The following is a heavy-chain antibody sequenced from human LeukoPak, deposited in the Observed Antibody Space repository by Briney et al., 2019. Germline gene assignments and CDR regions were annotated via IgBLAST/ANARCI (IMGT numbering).Heavy chain of an antibody. CDR2: IDGDGIST. V-gene: IGHV3-74*01. D-gene: IGHD2-8*02. J-gene: IGHJ4*02. CDR3: ARAHISGSVDY. Sequence: PGRSLRLSSAASGFTFSTYWMHSVRQVPGKGLVWVSRIDGDGISTTYADSVKGRFTISRDNAKNTLFLQMNSLRAEDTAVYYCARAHISGSVDYWGQGNLVTVSS. CDR1: GFTFSTYW.